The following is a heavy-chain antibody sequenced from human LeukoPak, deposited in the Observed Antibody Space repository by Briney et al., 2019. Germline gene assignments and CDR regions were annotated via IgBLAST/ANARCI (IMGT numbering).Heavy chain of an antibody. CDR3: AKAEKKINWFDP. CDR1: GFTFSSYA. V-gene: IGHV3-30*02. CDR2: IRYDGSNK. D-gene: IGHD5-24*01. Sequence: GGSLRLSCAASGFTFSSYAMQWVRQAPGKGLEWVAFIRYDGSNKYYADSVKGRFTISRDNSKSTLYLQMGSLRAEDTAVYYCAKAEKKINWFDPWGQGTLVTASS. J-gene: IGHJ5*02.